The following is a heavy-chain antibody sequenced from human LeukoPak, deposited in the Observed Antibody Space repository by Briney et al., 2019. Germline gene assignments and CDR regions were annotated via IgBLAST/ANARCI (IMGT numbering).Heavy chain of an antibody. CDR1: GFTVSSNY. J-gene: IGHJ3*02. D-gene: IGHD6-19*01. CDR3: AKDGSSGWLRNAFDI. Sequence: GGSLRLSCAASGFTVSSNYMSWVRQAPGKGLEWVSALSGSGGTTYYPDSVKGRFTISRDNSKNTLYLQMNSLRAEDTAIYYCAKDGSSGWLRNAFDIWGQGTLVTVSS. V-gene: IGHV3-23*01. CDR2: LSGSGGTT.